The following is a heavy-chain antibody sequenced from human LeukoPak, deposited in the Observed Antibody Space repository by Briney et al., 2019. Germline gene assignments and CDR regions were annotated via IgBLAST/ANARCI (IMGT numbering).Heavy chain of an antibody. D-gene: IGHD3-10*01. CDR1: GYTFTSYD. J-gene: IGHJ4*02. CDR2: MDPNSGNT. Sequence: ASVKVSCKASGYTFTSYDINWVRQATGQGLEWMGWMDPNSGNTGYAQKFQGRVTMTRDASIRTAYMELSSLRSEDTAVYYCARDRTYYGSGSTLWGQGTLVTVSS. V-gene: IGHV1-8*01. CDR3: ARDRTYYGSGSTL.